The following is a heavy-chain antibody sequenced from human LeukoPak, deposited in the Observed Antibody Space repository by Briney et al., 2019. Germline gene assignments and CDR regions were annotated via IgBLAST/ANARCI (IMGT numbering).Heavy chain of an antibody. J-gene: IGHJ4*02. Sequence: SETLSLTCTVSGYSISSGYYWGWIRQPPGKGLEWIGSMYHSGSTYYNPSLKSRVTISVDTSKNQFSLKMSSVTAADTAVYYCARVFYDTSGYYYRGLYYIDYWGQGTLVTVSS. CDR2: MYHSGST. D-gene: IGHD3-22*01. V-gene: IGHV4-38-2*02. CDR3: ARVFYDTSGYYYRGLYYIDY. CDR1: GYSISSGYY.